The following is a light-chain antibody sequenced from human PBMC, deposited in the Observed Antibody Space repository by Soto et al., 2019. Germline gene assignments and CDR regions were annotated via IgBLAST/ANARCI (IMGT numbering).Light chain of an antibody. V-gene: IGKV3-15*01. J-gene: IGKJ4*01. Sequence: IMMTQSPATLSVSKGERAILSCGASQSVSIDLAWYQQTPGQAPRLLIYGASTRATGIPVRFSGSASGTEFTLTISSLQSEDCAIYYCQQYHTWPITFGGGTIVDIK. CDR2: GAS. CDR3: QQYHTWPIT. CDR1: QSVSID.